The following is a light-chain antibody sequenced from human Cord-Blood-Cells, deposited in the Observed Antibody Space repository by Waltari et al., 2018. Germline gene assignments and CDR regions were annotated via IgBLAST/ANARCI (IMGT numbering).Light chain of an antibody. Sequence: QSALTQPRSVSGSPGQSVTISCTGTSSDVGGYNYVSWYQQHPGKAPTLMIYDVSNRPSGVPDRFSGSKSGNTASLTISGLQAEDEADYYCCSYAGSYTLVFGGGTKLTVL. J-gene: IGLJ2*01. CDR2: DVS. V-gene: IGLV2-11*01. CDR1: SSDVGGYNY. CDR3: CSYAGSYTLV.